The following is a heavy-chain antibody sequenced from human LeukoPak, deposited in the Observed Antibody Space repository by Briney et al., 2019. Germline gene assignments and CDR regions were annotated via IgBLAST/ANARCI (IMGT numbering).Heavy chain of an antibody. CDR1: GFIFNHYG. D-gene: IGHD3-22*01. Sequence: GGSLRLSCAASGFIFNHYGLIWVRQAPGKGLEWVSAISNDGGGTNYADFVKGRFTISRDNSKNTLFLQMNSLRAEDTALYYCAKGSSGYLDLWGQGTLVTVSS. CDR3: AKGSSGYLDL. J-gene: IGHJ5*02. V-gene: IGHV3-23*01. CDR2: ISNDGGGT.